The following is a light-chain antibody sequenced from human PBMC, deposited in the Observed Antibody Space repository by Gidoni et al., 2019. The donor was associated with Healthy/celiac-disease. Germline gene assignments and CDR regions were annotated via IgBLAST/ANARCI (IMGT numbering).Light chain of an antibody. CDR2: DAA. Sequence: IQLTQSPSSLSASVGASVTITCRARQGISSALAWYQQKPGNPAHLLIYDAASLESGVPSSFSGGGAGTEVTLTTSSLLPADYSAYYCRQFNNSPLTFGGGTKVEIK. J-gene: IGKJ4*01. CDR1: QGISSA. V-gene: IGKV1D-13*01. CDR3: RQFNNSPLT.